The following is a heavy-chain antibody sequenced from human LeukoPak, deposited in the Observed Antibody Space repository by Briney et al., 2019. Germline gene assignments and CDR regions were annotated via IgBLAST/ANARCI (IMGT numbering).Heavy chain of an antibody. V-gene: IGHV4-30-2*01. CDR2: IYHSGST. CDR3: ARNGVIVNFDY. J-gene: IGHJ4*02. D-gene: IGHD3-16*02. CDR1: GGSISSGGYS. Sequence: SETLSLTCAVSGGSISSGGYSWSWIRQPPGKGLEWIGYIYHSGSTYYNPSLKSRVTISVDRSKNQFSLKLSSVTAADTAVYYCARNGVIVNFDYWGQGTLVTVSS.